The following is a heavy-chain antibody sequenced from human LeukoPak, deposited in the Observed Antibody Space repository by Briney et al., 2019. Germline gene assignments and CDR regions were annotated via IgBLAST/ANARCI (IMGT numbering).Heavy chain of an antibody. Sequence: PGRSLRLSCAASGFTFDDYAMHWVRQAPGKGLEWVSGISWNSGSIGYVDSVKGRFTISRDNAKNSLYLQMNSLRAEDTALYYCAKGEWASTSCPYDYWGQGTLVTVSS. V-gene: IGHV3-9*01. D-gene: IGHD2-2*01. CDR2: ISWNSGSI. J-gene: IGHJ4*02. CDR3: AKGEWASTSCPYDY. CDR1: GFTFDDYA.